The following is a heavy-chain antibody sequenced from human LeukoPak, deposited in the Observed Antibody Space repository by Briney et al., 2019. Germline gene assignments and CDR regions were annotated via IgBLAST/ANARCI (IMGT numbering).Heavy chain of an antibody. V-gene: IGHV4-34*01. D-gene: IGHD3-16*02. CDR1: GGSFSGYY. CDR2: INHSGST. Sequence: SETLSLTCAVYGGSFSGYYWSWIRQPPGKGLEWIGEINHSGSTNYNPSLKGRVTISVDTSKNQFSLKLSSVTAADTAVYYCARGLRRELSLSGMDVWGQGTTVTVSS. CDR3: ARGLRRELSLSGMDV. J-gene: IGHJ6*02.